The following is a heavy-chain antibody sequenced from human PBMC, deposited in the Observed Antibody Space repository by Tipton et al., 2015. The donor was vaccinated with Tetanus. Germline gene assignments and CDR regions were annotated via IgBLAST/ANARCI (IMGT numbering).Heavy chain of an antibody. D-gene: IGHD6-19*01. J-gene: IGHJ3*01. V-gene: IGHV1-18*01. Sequence: QVQLVQSGAEVKKPGASVKVSCTANGYSFTSYGINWVRQAPGQGLEWVGWITPYNGHTDSAQKFQGRVALTRDTSINTAYMELSRLGSDDTAVYYCAFGLAVAGSDALDFWGQGTMVTVSS. CDR3: AFGLAVAGSDALDF. CDR2: ITPYNGHT. CDR1: GYSFTSYG.